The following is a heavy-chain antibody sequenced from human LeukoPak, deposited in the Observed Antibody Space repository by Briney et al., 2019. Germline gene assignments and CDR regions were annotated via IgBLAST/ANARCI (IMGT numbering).Heavy chain of an antibody. CDR3: ARDKGAYDYEPQCFDY. CDR1: GGSISSGSYY. V-gene: IGHV4-61*02. Sequence: RPSQTLSLTCTVSGGSISSGSYYWSWIRQPAGKGLEWIGRIYTSGSTNYNPSLKSRVTISVDTSKNQFSLKLSSVTAADTAVYYCARDKGAYDYEPQCFDYWGQGTLVTVSS. D-gene: IGHD4-17*01. J-gene: IGHJ4*02. CDR2: IYTSGST.